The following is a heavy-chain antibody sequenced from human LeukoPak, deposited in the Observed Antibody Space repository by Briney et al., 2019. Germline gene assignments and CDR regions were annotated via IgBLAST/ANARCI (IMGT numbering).Heavy chain of an antibody. CDR1: GYTFTSYA. D-gene: IGHD3-3*01. CDR3: ASNGDFWSGYSNWFDP. CDR2: INTNTGNP. Sequence: ASVKVSCKASGYTFTSYAMNWVRQAPGQGLEWMGWINTNTGNPTYAQGFTGRFVFSLDTSVSTAYLQISSLKAEDTAAYYCASNGDFWSGYSNWFDPWGQGTLVTVSS. V-gene: IGHV7-4-1*02. J-gene: IGHJ5*02.